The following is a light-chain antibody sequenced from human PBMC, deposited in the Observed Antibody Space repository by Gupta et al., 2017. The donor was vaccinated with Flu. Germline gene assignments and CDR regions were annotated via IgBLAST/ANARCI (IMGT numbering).Light chain of an antibody. V-gene: IGKV1-39*01. CDR3: QQSDSHPQRT. CDR2: AAS. J-gene: IGKJ1*01. CDR1: QSIKTS. Sequence: DLQMTQSPSSLSASLGDRVTITCRASQSIKTSLNWYQQKAGKVPKLLVYAASSWQSGVTSRFSGSGYEKDFALTNSSRQQEDFAPYYCQQSDSHPQRTFGQGTKVEV.